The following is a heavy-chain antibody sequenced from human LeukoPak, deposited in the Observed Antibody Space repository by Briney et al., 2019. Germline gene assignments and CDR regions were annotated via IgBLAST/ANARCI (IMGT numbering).Heavy chain of an antibody. CDR1: GFTFSSYS. CDR3: AKVEMSSVQAPFDY. V-gene: IGHV3-21*04. D-gene: IGHD5-24*01. CDR2: ISSSSSYI. Sequence: GGSLRLSCAASGFTFSSYSMNWVRQAPGKGLEWVSSISSSSSYIYYADSVKGRFTISRDNSKNTLFPQVNSLRVEDTAVYYCAKVEMSSVQAPFDYWGQGTLVTVST. J-gene: IGHJ4*02.